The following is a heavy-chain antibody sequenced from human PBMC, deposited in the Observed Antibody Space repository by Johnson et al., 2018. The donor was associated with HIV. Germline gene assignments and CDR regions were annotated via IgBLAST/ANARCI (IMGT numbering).Heavy chain of an antibody. Sequence: EQLVESGGGVVQPGGSLRLSCAASGFTFSSYAMHWVRQAPGKGLEWVAFIPYDGSNKYYADSVKGRFTISRDNSKNTLYLQRSSLKTEDTAHYYCTRDLRGAFDIWGKGTMVTVSS. V-gene: IGHV3-30*02. CDR3: TRDLRGAFDI. CDR1: GFTFSSYA. J-gene: IGHJ3*02. CDR2: IPYDGSNK. D-gene: IGHD4-17*01.